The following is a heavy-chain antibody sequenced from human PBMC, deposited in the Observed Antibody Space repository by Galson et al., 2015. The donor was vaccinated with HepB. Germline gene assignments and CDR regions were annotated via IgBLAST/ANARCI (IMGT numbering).Heavy chain of an antibody. CDR2: ISAYNGNT. J-gene: IGHJ4*02. Sequence: SVKVSCKASGYTFTSYGISWVRQAPGQGLEWMGWISAYNGNTNYAQKLQGRVTMTTDTSTSTAYMELRSLRSDDTAVYYCAREQRAVVVPAALYYFDYWGQGTLVTVSS. V-gene: IGHV1-18*01. CDR3: AREQRAVVVPAALYYFDY. CDR1: GYTFTSYG. D-gene: IGHD2-2*01.